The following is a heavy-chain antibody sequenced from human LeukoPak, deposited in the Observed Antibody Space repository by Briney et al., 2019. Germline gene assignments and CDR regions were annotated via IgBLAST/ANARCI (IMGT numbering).Heavy chain of an antibody. CDR3: ARVWSMIREYVEY. CDR2: ISSSSDYI. CDR1: GFIFSGYT. D-gene: IGHD3-10*01. J-gene: IGHJ4*02. Sequence: GGSLRLSCAASGFIFSGYTMNWVRQTPGKGLEWVSSISSSSDYIYYADSVKGRFTISRDNSKDSLYLQMSNLRAEDTAVYYCARVWSMIREYVEYWGQGTLVTVSS. V-gene: IGHV3-21*01.